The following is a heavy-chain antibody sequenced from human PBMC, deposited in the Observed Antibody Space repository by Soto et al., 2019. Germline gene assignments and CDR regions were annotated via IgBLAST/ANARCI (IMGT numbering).Heavy chain of an antibody. CDR1: GFAFSNYA. CDR2: ASINDVSDIST. CDR3: VKDRDTALVEATGTLDV. D-gene: IGHD5-18*01. Sequence: EVQLLQSGGGLVQPGGSLRLSCAASGFAFSNYAMSWVRQAPGKGLEWVSGASINDVSDISTYYVDSVKGRFTISRDNAKNTLYLQMSSLRAEDTAVYYCVKDRDTALVEATGTLDVWGQGTMVIVSS. V-gene: IGHV3-23*01. J-gene: IGHJ3*01.